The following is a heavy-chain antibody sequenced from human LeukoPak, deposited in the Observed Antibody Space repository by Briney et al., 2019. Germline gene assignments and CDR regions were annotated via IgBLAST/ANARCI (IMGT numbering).Heavy chain of an antibody. CDR3: ARSDSYYDSSGYSFNFGY. CDR1: GGSISSYY. CDR2: IYYSGST. V-gene: IGHV4-59*01. J-gene: IGHJ4*02. D-gene: IGHD3-22*01. Sequence: SSETLSLTCTVSGGSISSYYWSWIRQPPGKGLEWIGYIYYSGSTNYNPSLKSRVTISVDTSKNQFSLKLSSVTAADTAVYYCARSDSYYDSSGYSFNFGYWGQGTLVTVSS.